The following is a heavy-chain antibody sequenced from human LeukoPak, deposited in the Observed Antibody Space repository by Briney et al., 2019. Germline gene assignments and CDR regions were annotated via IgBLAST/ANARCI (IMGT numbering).Heavy chain of an antibody. CDR2: ISAYNGNT. CDR3: ARADYDILTGYYRPFDP. Sequence: ASVKVSCNASGYTFTSYGISWVRQAPGQGLEWMGWISAYNGNTNYAQKLQGRVTMTTDTSTSTAYMELRSLRSDDTAVYYCARADYDILTGYYRPFDPWGQGTLVTVSS. J-gene: IGHJ5*02. CDR1: GYTFTSYG. D-gene: IGHD3-9*01. V-gene: IGHV1-18*01.